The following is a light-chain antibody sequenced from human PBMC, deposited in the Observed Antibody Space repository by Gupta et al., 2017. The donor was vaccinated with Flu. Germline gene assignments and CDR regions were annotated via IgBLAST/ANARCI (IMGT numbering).Light chain of an antibody. CDR3: QVWDSSSGRV. J-gene: IGLJ3*02. V-gene: IGLV3-21*02. CDR1: NIGGKS. CDR2: DDD. Sequence: SSVLTQPPSVSVAPGQTASITCGGNNIGGKSVHWYLQKSGQAPVLVVHDDDDRPPGIPERFSGSKSGNTATLTLSRVEAGDEADYYCQVWDSSSGRVFGGGTKLTGL.